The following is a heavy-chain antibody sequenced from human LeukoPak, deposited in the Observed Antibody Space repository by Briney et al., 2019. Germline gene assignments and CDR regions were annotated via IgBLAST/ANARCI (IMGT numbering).Heavy chain of an antibody. CDR1: GFTFSYYG. J-gene: IGHJ4*02. CDR2: IWYDGSNK. Sequence: GRSLRLSCAASGFTFSYYGMHWVRQAPGKGLEWVAVIWYDGSNKYYADSVKGRFTISRDNSKNTMYLEMNSLRAEDTAVYYCAREGGPYRPLDYSGQGTLVTVSS. V-gene: IGHV3-33*01. CDR3: AREGGPYRPLDY.